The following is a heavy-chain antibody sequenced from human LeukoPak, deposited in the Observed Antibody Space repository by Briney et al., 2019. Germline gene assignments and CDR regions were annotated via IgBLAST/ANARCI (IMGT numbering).Heavy chain of an antibody. Sequence: ASMKVSCKASGGTFSSYAISWGRQDPGQGLEWMGGIIPIFGTANYAQKFQGRVTITADKSTSTAYMELSSLRSEDTAVYYCARAFFYDSSGYYLVYWGQGTLVTVSS. CDR1: GGTFSSYA. V-gene: IGHV1-69*06. D-gene: IGHD3-22*01. CDR3: ARAFFYDSSGYYLVY. J-gene: IGHJ4*02. CDR2: IIPIFGTA.